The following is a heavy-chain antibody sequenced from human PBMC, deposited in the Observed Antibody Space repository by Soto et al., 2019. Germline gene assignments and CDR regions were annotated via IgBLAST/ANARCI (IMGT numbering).Heavy chain of an antibody. V-gene: IGHV4-31*03. D-gene: IGHD2-21*01. CDR1: VCSISSGCYD. CDR3: ARDRDDYYYYGMDV. J-gene: IGHJ6*02. CDR2: IYYSGST. Sequence: TLSLTSTVSVCSISSGCYDWSWIRQHPGKGLEWIGYIYYSGSTYYNPSLKSRVTISVDTSKNQFSLKLSSVTAADTAVYYCARDRDDYYYYGMDVWGQGTTVNVSS.